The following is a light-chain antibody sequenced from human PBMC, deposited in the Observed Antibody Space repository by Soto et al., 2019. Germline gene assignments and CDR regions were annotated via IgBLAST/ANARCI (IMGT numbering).Light chain of an antibody. CDR3: QQTYSSPWT. CDR2: AAS. CDR1: QNINRY. V-gene: IGKV1-39*01. J-gene: IGKJ1*01. Sequence: IQMTQSPSSLSASVGDRVTITCRASQNINRYLSWYQQKPGKAPNLLISAASTLQAGVPSRFSGSESGTEFTLTISSLQPEDFATYYCQQTYSSPWTFGQGTKVEIK.